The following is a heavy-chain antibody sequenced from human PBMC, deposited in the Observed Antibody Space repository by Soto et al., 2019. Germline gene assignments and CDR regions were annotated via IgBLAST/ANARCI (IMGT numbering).Heavy chain of an antibody. CDR3: VLDWRYYSSDYFYGMVA. D-gene: IGHD1-26*01. CDR2: IYWDDDE. Sequence: ITLKESGPTLVKPTQTLTLTCTFSGFSLNTGGVGVGWVRQPRGKAMEWLALIYWDDDERYRPSLRSSSNTTKNNIMTQVLLTMSNMDPEDTATSYCVLDWRYYSSDYFYGMVAWGQGTMVTV. V-gene: IGHV2-5*02. CDR1: GFSLNTGGVG. J-gene: IGHJ6*02.